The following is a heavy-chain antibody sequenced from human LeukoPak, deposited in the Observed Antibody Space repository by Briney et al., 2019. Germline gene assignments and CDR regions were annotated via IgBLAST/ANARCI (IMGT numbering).Heavy chain of an antibody. Sequence: PGGSLRLSCAASGFTFSSSGMHWVRQAPGKGLEWVAVISYDGSNKYYADSVKGRFTISRDSSKNTLYLQMNSLRAEDTAVYYCAKSRSVDNSGYFDYWGQGTLVTVSS. V-gene: IGHV3-30*18. D-gene: IGHD3-22*01. J-gene: IGHJ4*02. CDR1: GFTFSSSG. CDR2: ISYDGSNK. CDR3: AKSRSVDNSGYFDY.